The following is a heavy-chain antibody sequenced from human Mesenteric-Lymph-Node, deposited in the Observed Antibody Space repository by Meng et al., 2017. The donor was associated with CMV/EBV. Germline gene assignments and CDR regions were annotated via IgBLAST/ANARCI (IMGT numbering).Heavy chain of an antibody. D-gene: IGHD6-19*01. J-gene: IGHJ2*01. CDR1: GSFSGYY. CDR2: INHSGST. CDR3: ARSTWYSSGWSRGRYFDL. V-gene: IGHV4-34*01. Sequence: GSFSGYYWSWIRQTPGKGLEWIGEINHSGSTNYNPSLKSRVTISVDTSKNQFSLKLSSVTAADTAVYYCARSTWYSSGWSRGRYFDLWGRGTLVTVSS.